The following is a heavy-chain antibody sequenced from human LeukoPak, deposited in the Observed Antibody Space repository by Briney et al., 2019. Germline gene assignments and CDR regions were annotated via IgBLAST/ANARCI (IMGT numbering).Heavy chain of an antibody. CDR3: ARAGIWSGYYSFDY. Sequence: SETLSLTCAVYGGSFSGYSWSWIRQPPGKGLEWIGEINHSGSTNYNPSLKSRVTISVDTSKNQFSLKLSSVTAADTAVYYCARAGIWSGYYSFDYWGQGTLVTVSS. J-gene: IGHJ4*02. V-gene: IGHV4-34*01. D-gene: IGHD3-3*01. CDR1: GGSFSGYS. CDR2: INHSGST.